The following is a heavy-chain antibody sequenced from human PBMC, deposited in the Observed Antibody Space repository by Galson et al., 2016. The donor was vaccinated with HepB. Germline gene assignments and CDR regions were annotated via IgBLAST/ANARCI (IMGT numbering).Heavy chain of an antibody. CDR3: ARPGRQLVRWDWFDP. CDR2: IYDTGST. J-gene: IGHJ5*02. V-gene: IGHV4-59*08. CDR1: GGSISTYY. Sequence: SETLSLTCSVSGGSISTYYWTWIRQPPRKGLEWVGFIYDTGSTSYNPSLKSRVTISSDTSKNQFSLRLNSVTAADTAIYYCARPGRQLVRWDWFDPWGQGTLVTVSS. D-gene: IGHD6-13*01.